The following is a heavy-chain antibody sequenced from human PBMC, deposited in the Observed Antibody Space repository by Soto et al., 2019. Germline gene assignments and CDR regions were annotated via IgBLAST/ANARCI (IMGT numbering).Heavy chain of an antibody. CDR2: INAGNGNT. V-gene: IGHV1-3*01. D-gene: IGHD3-9*01. CDR3: ERARTTYYDILTGYSRSCYYGMDV. CDR1: GSPFTSYA. J-gene: IGHJ6*02. Sequence: ASVKVSCKASGSPFTSYAMNWVRQAPGQRLEWMVWINAGNGNTKYSQKFQVRVTITRDTSASTAYMELSSLRSEDPAVYYCERARTTYYDILTGYSRSCYYGMDVWGQGTTVTVSS.